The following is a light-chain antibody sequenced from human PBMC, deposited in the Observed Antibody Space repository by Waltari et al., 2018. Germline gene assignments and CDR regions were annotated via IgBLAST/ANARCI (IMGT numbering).Light chain of an antibody. J-gene: IGKJ1*01. CDR3: QEYSTYSRT. CDR1: QSVSGW. Sequence: DIQMTQSPSTLSASVGDRITVTCRASQSVSGWLAWYQQKPGKAPNLLIYNASTLESGVPSRFSGSGSGTEFTLTISSLQPDDFATYYCQEYSTYSRTFGQGTKVEIK. CDR2: NAS. V-gene: IGKV1-5*03.